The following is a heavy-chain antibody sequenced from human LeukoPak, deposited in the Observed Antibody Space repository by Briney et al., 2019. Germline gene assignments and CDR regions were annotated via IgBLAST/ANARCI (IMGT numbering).Heavy chain of an antibody. Sequence: GSSVKVSCKATGYTFTNYFMHWVRQAPGQGLECMGRINRHAGGTSYAEKLKGRFTMTRDTSITTVYMELTSLRSDDTAIYFCARVGGRFYLRLGSWGQGTLVTVSS. J-gene: IGHJ4*02. CDR2: INRHAGGT. D-gene: IGHD3-16*01. CDR1: GYTFTNYF. V-gene: IGHV1-2*06. CDR3: ARVGGRFYLRLGS.